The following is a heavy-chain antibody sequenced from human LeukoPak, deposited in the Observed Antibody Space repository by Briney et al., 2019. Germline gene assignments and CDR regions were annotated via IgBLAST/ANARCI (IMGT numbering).Heavy chain of an antibody. D-gene: IGHD3-22*01. CDR2: IWYDGGNK. CDR3: ARGFWYYYDTGDAFDI. V-gene: IGHV3-33*01. CDR1: GFTFSSYG. Sequence: GGSLRPSCAASGFTFSSYGMHWVRQAPGKGLEWVAVIWYDGGNKYYADAVKGRFTISRDNSKNTLYLQVNSLRAEDTAVYYCARGFWYYYDTGDAFDIWGQGTMVTVSS. J-gene: IGHJ3*02.